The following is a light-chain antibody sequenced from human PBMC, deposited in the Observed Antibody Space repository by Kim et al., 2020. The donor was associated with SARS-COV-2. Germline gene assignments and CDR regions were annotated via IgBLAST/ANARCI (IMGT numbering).Light chain of an antibody. V-gene: IGKV1-17*01. J-gene: IGKJ5*01. CDR1: QDIRND. Sequence: ASVGDRDTITCRASQDIRNDLGWYQQNPGRAPKRLIYGASSLQSAVPSRFSGSGSGTEFTLTISGVQPEDFATYFCLQHNTYPITFGQGTRLEIK. CDR3: LQHNTYPIT. CDR2: GAS.